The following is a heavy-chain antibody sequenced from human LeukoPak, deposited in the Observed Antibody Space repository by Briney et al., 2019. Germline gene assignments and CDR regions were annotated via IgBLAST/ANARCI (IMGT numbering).Heavy chain of an antibody. CDR1: GFTFSSYG. Sequence: GGSLRLSCAASGFTFSSYGMHWVRQAPGKGLEWVAFIRFDGTNKYYADSVKGRFTISRDNSKNTLYLQMNSLKAEDTAVYYCAKKTMAGGGGGDLDIWGQGTMVTVSS. CDR2: IRFDGTNK. CDR3: AKKTMAGGGGGDLDI. V-gene: IGHV3-30*02. J-gene: IGHJ3*02. D-gene: IGHD2-21*01.